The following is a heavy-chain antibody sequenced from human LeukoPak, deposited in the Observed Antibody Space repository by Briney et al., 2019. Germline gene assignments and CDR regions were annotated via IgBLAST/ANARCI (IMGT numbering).Heavy chain of an antibody. V-gene: IGHV1-18*01. CDR1: GYTFTSYG. J-gene: IGHJ4*02. CDR3: ARDTSVAATPLDY. D-gene: IGHD2-15*01. Sequence: ASVKVSCKASGYTFTSYGISWVRQAPGQGLEWMGWISGNNGNTKCAQRFQGGVTMTTNTSTSTAYMELRSLGSDDTAVYYCARDTSVAATPLDYWGQGALVTVSS. CDR2: ISGNNGNT.